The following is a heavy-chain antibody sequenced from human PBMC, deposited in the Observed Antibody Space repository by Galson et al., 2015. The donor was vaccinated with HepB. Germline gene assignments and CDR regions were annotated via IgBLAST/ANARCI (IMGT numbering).Heavy chain of an antibody. CDR2: INPSGGST. J-gene: IGHJ4*02. V-gene: IGHV1-46*01. Sequence: SVKVSCKASGYTFTSYYMHWVRQAPGQGLEWMGIINPSGGSTSYAQKFQGRVTMTRDTSTSTVYMELSSLRSEDTAVYYCARDPILGYCSSTSCYAGSGFDYWGQGTLVTVSS. CDR1: GYTFTSYY. D-gene: IGHD2-2*01. CDR3: ARDPILGYCSSTSCYAGSGFDY.